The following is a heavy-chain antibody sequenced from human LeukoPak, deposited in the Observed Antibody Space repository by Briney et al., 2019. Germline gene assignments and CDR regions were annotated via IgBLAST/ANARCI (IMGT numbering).Heavy chain of an antibody. J-gene: IGHJ6*02. V-gene: IGHV1-2*02. CDR3: ARDQAYDILTGYYNSYYYYGMDV. CDR2: INPNSGGT. CDR1: GYTFTGYY. Sequence: GASVKVSCKASGYTFTGYYMHWVRQAPGQGLEWMGWINPNSGGTNYAQKFQGRVTMTRDTSISTAYMELSKLRSDDTAVYYCARDQAYDILTGYYNSYYYYGMDVWGQGTTVTLSS. D-gene: IGHD3-9*01.